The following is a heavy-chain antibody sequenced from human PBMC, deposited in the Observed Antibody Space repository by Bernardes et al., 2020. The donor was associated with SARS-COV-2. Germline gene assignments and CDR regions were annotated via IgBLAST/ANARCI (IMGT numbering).Heavy chain of an antibody. CDR3: ARGPMYSSSWYGSYNWFDP. D-gene: IGHD6-13*01. J-gene: IGHJ5*02. CDR1: GGSFSGYY. Sequence: SETLSLTCAVYGGSFSGYYWSWIRQPPGKGLEWIGEINHSGSTNYNPSLKSRVTISVDTSKNQFSLKLSSVTAADTAVYYCARGPMYSSSWYGSYNWFDPWGQGTLVTVSS. CDR2: INHSGST. V-gene: IGHV4-34*01.